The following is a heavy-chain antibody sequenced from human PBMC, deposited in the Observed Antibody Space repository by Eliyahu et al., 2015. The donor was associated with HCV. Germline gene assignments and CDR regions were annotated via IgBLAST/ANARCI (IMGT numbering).Heavy chain of an antibody. CDR1: GFXFXSYP. D-gene: IGHD2-2*01. CDR3: ARDRSITSWPDALDV. CDR2: IVNDGSNK. V-gene: IGHV3-30-3*01. Sequence: QVQLEQSGGGVVQPGRSLRLSCAASGFXFXSYPMHWVRQAPGKGLEGVATIVNDGSNKYLADSVKGRFTISRDNSKNTVYLEMNSLRPEDTAVYYCARDRSITSWPDALDVWGQGTMVTVS. J-gene: IGHJ3*01.